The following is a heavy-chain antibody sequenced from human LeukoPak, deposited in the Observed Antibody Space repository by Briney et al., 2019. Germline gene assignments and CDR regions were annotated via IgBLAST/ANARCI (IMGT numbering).Heavy chain of an antibody. CDR2: ISSSSTYI. CDR3: AREIGYGSRSYYGPYGFDI. CDR1: GFTFSSYA. Sequence: GGSLRLSCAASGFTFSSYAMNWVRQAPGQGLEWVSSISSSSTYIYYADSVKGRFTISRDNAKNSLYLQMNSLRAEDTAVYYCAREIGYGSRSYYGPYGFDIWGQGTMVTVSS. D-gene: IGHD3-10*01. J-gene: IGHJ3*02. V-gene: IGHV3-21*06.